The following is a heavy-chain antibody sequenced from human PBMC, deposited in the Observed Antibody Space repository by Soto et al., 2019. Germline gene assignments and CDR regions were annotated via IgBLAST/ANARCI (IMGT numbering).Heavy chain of an antibody. CDR2: INQDGSEE. Sequence: EVHLVESGGGLVQPGGSLRLSCTASGFTFSNYWMDWVRQAPGKGLEWVANINQDGSEEHYVDSVKGRFTISRDNAKSSLYLQMSSLTAEDSALYYCSRSLDYLGQGTLVTVSS. V-gene: IGHV3-7*01. CDR1: GFTFSNYW. CDR3: SRSLDY. J-gene: IGHJ4*02.